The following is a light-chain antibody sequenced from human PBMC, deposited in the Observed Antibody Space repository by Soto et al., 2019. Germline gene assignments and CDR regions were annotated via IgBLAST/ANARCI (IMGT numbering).Light chain of an antibody. CDR2: GAS. CDR3: QQYGSSPPIT. CDR1: QSVSSSY. J-gene: IGKJ5*01. V-gene: IGKV3-20*01. Sequence: IVLTQSPGTLSLSPGERATLSCRASQSVSSSYLVWYQQKPGQAPRLLIYGASSRATGIPDMFSGSGSGTDFTLTISRLEPEDFAVYYCQQYGSSPPITFRQGTRLEIK.